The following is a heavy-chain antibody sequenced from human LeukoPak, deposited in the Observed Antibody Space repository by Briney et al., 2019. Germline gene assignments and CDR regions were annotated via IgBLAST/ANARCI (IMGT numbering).Heavy chain of an antibody. Sequence: GGSLRLSCAASGFTFSSYGMHWVRQAPGKGLEWVAFIRYDGSNKYYADSVKGRFTISRDNSKNTLYLQMNSLRAEDTAVYYCAKGCSTTSCYLDYYYYMDVWGKGTAVTVSS. CDR1: GFTFSSYG. CDR3: AKGCSTTSCYLDYYYYMDV. J-gene: IGHJ6*03. CDR2: IRYDGSNK. D-gene: IGHD2-2*01. V-gene: IGHV3-30*02.